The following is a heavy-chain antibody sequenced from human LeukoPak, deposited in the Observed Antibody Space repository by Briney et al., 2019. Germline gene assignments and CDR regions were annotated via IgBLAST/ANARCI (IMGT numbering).Heavy chain of an antibody. V-gene: IGHV3-30*03. CDR1: GFTFSTYG. CDR2: SSYDGSNR. D-gene: IGHD4-11*01. Sequence: GGSLRLSCAASGFTFSTYGMLWVRQAPGKGLEWLAVSSYDGSNRFHADSVKGRFTISRDNSKNTLYLQMNSLRPEDTADYYCARGSAYSDYYYYGMDVWGQGTTVTVS. CDR3: ARGSAYSDYYYYGMDV. J-gene: IGHJ6*02.